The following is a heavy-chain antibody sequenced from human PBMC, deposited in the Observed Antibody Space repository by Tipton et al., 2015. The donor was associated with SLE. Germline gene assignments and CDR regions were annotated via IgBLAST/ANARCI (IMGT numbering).Heavy chain of an antibody. V-gene: IGHV3-30*04. CDR1: GFTFSSYA. J-gene: IGHJ3*02. CDR3: ARAPAAFDI. CDR2: ISSDGSNK. Sequence: SLRLSCAASGFTFSSYAMHWVRQAPGKGLEWVAVISSDGSNKYYADSVKGRFTISRDNSKNTLYLQMNSLSAEDTAVYYCARAPAAFDIWGQGTMVTVSS.